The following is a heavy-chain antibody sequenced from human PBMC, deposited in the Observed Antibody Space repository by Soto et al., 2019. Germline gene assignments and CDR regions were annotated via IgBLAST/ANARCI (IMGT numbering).Heavy chain of an antibody. D-gene: IGHD1-20*01. CDR1: GGSISSYY. CDR2: IYYSGST. V-gene: IGHV4-59*01. J-gene: IGHJ5*02. CDR3: ARDLTLTGTGFDP. Sequence: SETLSLTCTVSGGSISSYYWSWIRQPPGKGLEWIGYIYYSGSTNYNPSLKSRVTISVDTSKNQFSLKLSSVTAADTAVYYCARDLTLTGTGFDPWGQGTLVTVSS.